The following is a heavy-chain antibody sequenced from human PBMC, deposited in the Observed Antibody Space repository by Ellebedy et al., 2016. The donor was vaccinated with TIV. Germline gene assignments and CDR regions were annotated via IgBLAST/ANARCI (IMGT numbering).Heavy chain of an antibody. J-gene: IGHJ4*02. V-gene: IGHV3-23*01. CDR3: AKGLGAYDFGGDY. D-gene: IGHD5-12*01. Sequence: PGGSLRLSCAASGFVFSHHAMTCVRQAPVKGLEWVSGVSGSGCETFYADSVKGRFTISRDNSKHIVYLQMNSLRVEDTAVYYWAKGLGAYDFGGDYWGQGTLVTVSS. CDR2: VSGSGCET. CDR1: GFVFSHHA.